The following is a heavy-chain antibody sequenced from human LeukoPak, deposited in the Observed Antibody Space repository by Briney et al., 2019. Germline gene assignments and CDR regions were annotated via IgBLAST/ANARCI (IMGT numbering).Heavy chain of an antibody. Sequence: PGGSLRLSCAASGFTFSSYEMNWVRQAPGKGLDWVSYISSSGSTIYYADSVKGRFTISRDNAKNSLYLQMNSLRAEDTAVYYCATEYYDSSGYYFFDYWGQGTLVTVSS. CDR1: GFTFSSYE. V-gene: IGHV3-48*03. CDR2: ISSSGSTI. D-gene: IGHD3-22*01. CDR3: ATEYYDSSGYYFFDY. J-gene: IGHJ4*02.